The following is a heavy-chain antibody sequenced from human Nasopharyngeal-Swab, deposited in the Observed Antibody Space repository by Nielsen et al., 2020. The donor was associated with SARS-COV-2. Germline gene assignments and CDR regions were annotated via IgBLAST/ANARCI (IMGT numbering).Heavy chain of an antibody. V-gene: IGHV4-31*03. Sequence: SETLSLTCTVSGDSISRGGYYWSWIRQHPGRGLEWIGFSYYSGSTYYNPSLKSRITISVDMSKNQFSLNLRSVTAADTAVYYCARHSRVTTVVVVTLFDYWGRGSLVTVSS. CDR2: SYYSGST. CDR3: ARHSRVTTVVVVTLFDY. J-gene: IGHJ4*02. D-gene: IGHD3-22*01. CDR1: GDSISRGGYY.